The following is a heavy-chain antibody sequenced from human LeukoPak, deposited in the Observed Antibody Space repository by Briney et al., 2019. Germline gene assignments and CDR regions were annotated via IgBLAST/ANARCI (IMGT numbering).Heavy chain of an antibody. CDR2: IYPGDSDT. CDR3: ARQTIRGVIASPFDY. V-gene: IGHV5-51*01. Sequence: GESLKISCKGSGYTFTNYWIAWVRQMPRKGMEWMGVIYPGDSDTRYSPPFQGQVTISADKSITTAYLQWNSLKASDTAMYYCARQTIRGVIASPFDYWGQGTLVTVSS. J-gene: IGHJ4*02. CDR1: GYTFTNYW. D-gene: IGHD3-10*01.